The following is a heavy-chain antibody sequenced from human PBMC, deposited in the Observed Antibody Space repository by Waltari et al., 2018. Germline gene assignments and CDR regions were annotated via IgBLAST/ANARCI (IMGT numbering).Heavy chain of an antibody. CDR2: IYHSGST. Sequence: QVQLQESGPGLVKPSETLSLTCAVSGYSISSGYYWGWIRQPPGKGLEWIGSIYHSGSTYYNPSLKSRVTISVDTSKNQFSLKLSSVTAADTAVYYCARDSSGYYYFDYWGQGTLVTVSS. CDR3: ARDSSGYYYFDY. V-gene: IGHV4-38-2*02. CDR1: GYSISSGYY. D-gene: IGHD3-22*01. J-gene: IGHJ4*02.